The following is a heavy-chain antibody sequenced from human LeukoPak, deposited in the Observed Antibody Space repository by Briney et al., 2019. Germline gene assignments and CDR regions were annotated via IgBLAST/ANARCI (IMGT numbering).Heavy chain of an antibody. CDR2: IYYSGST. CDR1: GGSISSYY. D-gene: IGHD6-13*01. CDR3: ARVKAAGSYYYYMDV. Sequence: SETLSLTCTVSGGSISSYYWSWIRQPPGKGLEWIAYIYYSGSTNYNPSLKSRVTISVDTSKNQFSLKLSSVTAADTAVYYCARVKAAGSYYYYMDVWGKGTTVTISS. J-gene: IGHJ6*03. V-gene: IGHV4-59*01.